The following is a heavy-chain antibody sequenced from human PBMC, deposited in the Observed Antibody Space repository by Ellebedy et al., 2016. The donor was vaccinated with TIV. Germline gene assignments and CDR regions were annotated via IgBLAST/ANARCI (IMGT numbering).Heavy chain of an antibody. V-gene: IGHV3-74*01. J-gene: IGHJ4*02. Sequence: GESLKISXAASGFTFRSYGMHWVRQAPGKGLVWVSRFKGDGSFTNYADSVKGRFTISRDNAKNTLYLQVSSLRAEDTAVYFCVRDGDHWDFDYWGQGTLVTVSS. CDR2: FKGDGSFT. D-gene: IGHD7-27*01. CDR3: VRDGDHWDFDY. CDR1: GFTFRSYG.